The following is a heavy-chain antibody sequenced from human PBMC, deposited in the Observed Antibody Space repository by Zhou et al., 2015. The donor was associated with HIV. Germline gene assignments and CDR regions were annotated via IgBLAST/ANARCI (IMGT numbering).Heavy chain of an antibody. CDR1: GGTFSSYT. CDR2: IIPILGIA. V-gene: IGHV1-69*02. Sequence: QVQLVQSGAEVKKPGSSVKVSCKASGGTFSSYTISWVRQAPGQGLEWMGRIIPILGIANYAQKFQGRVTITADKSTSTAYMELSSLRSEDTAVYYCARCYLGGYDLGPYYYYGMDVWGQGTTVTVSS. J-gene: IGHJ6*02. D-gene: IGHD5-12*01. CDR3: ARCYLGGYDLGPYYYYGMDV.